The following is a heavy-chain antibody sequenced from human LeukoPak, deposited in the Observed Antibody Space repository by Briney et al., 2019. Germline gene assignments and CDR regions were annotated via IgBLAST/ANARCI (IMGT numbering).Heavy chain of an antibody. D-gene: IGHD5-18*01. Sequence: PSETLSLTCTVSGGSISGFYWSWIRQPPGKGLEWIGYIYYSGSTYYNPSLKSRVTISLDTSKNQFSLKLSSVTAADTAVYYCARDSDGNPFDLWGQGTLVAVSS. CDR2: IYYSGST. J-gene: IGHJ4*02. V-gene: IGHV4-59*01. CDR1: GGSISGFY. CDR3: ARDSDGNPFDL.